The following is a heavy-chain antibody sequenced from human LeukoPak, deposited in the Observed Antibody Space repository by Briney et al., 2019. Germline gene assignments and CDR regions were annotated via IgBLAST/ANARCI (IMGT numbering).Heavy chain of an antibody. CDR2: IRNKANSYTT. J-gene: IGHJ4*02. D-gene: IGHD4-23*01. CDR3: ARTTMVIHYYFDS. Sequence: GGSLRLSCAASGFTFSDHDMDWVRQAPGRGLEWVGRIRNKANSYTTEYAASVKGRFTISRDDSRNSLSLQMKSLKTEDTAVYYCARTTMVIHYYFDSWGQGTLVTVSS. V-gene: IGHV3-72*01. CDR1: GFTFSDHD.